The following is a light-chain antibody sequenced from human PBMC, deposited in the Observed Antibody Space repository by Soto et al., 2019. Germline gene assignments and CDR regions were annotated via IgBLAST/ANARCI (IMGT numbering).Light chain of an antibody. CDR3: QQYENSPIT. V-gene: IGKV3-20*01. J-gene: IGKJ5*01. CDR1: QSLSSNF. Sequence: ESVLAQSRGRLSLSPGETASLSFWASQSLSSNFLAWYQQKPGQAPRLLISGAYSRATGIPDRFSGTGSETDFTLTINRLEPDDFAVYYCQQYENSPITFGQGTRLGL. CDR2: GAY.